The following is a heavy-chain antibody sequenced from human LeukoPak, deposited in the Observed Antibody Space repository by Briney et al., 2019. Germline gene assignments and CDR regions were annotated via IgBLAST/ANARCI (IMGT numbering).Heavy chain of an antibody. Sequence: SETLSLTCAVSGNSISSGDYYWSWIRQPAGKGLEWIGRIYTSGSTTYNPSLKSRLTISVDTSKNQFSLKLSSVTAADTAVYYCARLNSPGWFDPWGQGTLVTVSS. CDR1: GNSISSGDYY. CDR3: ARLNSPGWFDP. J-gene: IGHJ5*02. V-gene: IGHV4-61*02. CDR2: IYTSGST.